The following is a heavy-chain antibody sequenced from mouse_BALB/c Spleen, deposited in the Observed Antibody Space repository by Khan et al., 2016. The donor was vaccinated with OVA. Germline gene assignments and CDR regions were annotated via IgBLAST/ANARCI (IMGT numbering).Heavy chain of an antibody. CDR2: IYPGISDT. D-gene: IGHD2-4*01. V-gene: IGHV1-5*01. J-gene: IGHJ2*01. CDR3: TRSYDSFYFDY. CDR1: GYSFTSYW. Sequence: EVQLQESGTVLARPGTSVKMSCKASGYSFTSYWMHWVKQRPGQGLEWIGAIYPGISDTRYNQKFKGKAKLTAVTSASTVSMEFSSLTNEDSAVYYCTRSYDSFYFDYWGQGSTLAVSS.